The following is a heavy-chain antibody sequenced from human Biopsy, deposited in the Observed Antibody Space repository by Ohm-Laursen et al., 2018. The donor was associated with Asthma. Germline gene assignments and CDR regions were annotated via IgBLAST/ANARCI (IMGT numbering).Heavy chain of an antibody. CDR2: ISSLSRYK. CDR3: ARDFTIGSGSPFHF. J-gene: IGHJ4*01. Sequence: GSLRLSCAASGFDFSDYTMNWVRQAPGKGLEWVSSISSLSRYKYYSDSLRGLVTISRDNAKSSLHLQMSSLRAEDTAVYFCARDFTIGSGSPFHFWGPGTLVTVSS. D-gene: IGHD3-10*01. CDR1: GFDFSDYT. V-gene: IGHV3-21*01.